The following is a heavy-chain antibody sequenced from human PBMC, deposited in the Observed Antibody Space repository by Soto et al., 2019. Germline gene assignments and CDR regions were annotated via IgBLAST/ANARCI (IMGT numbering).Heavy chain of an antibody. Sequence: GESLKISCKASGYSFTSYWITWVRQMPGKALEWMGRIDPSGGSHTNYGPSFQGHVTISADKSISTAYLQWSSLKASDTAIYYCARLTILEWSIWGQGTLVTVSS. CDR3: ARLTILEWSI. J-gene: IGHJ4*02. V-gene: IGHV5-10-1*01. CDR2: IDPSGGSHT. D-gene: IGHD3-3*01. CDR1: GYSFTSYW.